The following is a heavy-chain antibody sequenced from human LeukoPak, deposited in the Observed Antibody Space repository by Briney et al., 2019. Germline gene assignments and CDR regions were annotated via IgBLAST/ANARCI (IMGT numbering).Heavy chain of an antibody. CDR1: GYTFTSYG. CDR3: ARDCSSTSCYTLTFDC. Sequence: GASVKVSCKASGYTFTSYGISWVRQAPGQGLEWMGWISAYNGNTNYAQKLQGRVTMTTDTSTSTAYMELRSLRSDDTAVYYCARDCSSTSCYTLTFDCWGQGTLVTVSS. D-gene: IGHD2-2*02. V-gene: IGHV1-18*01. CDR2: ISAYNGNT. J-gene: IGHJ4*02.